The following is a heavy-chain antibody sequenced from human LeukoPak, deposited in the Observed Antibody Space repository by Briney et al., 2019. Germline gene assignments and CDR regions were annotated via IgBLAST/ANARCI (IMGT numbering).Heavy chain of an antibody. V-gene: IGHV3-7*01. CDR3: ARDLSSGDLPDY. CDR2: IKQDGSEK. Sequence: GGSLRLSCAASGFTLSSYWMSWVRQAPGKGLEWVANIKQDGSEKYYVDSVKGRFTISRDNAKNSLYLQMNSLRAEDTAVYYCARDLSSGDLPDYWGQGTLVTVSS. CDR1: GFTLSSYW. J-gene: IGHJ4*02. D-gene: IGHD2-21*02.